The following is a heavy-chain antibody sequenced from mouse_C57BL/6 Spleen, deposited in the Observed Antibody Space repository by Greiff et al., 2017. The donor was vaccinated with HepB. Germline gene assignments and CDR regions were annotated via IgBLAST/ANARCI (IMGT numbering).Heavy chain of an antibody. CDR2: IRNKANGYTT. CDR3: ARPYYYGSSYWYFDV. CDR1: GFTFTDYY. V-gene: IGHV7-3*01. D-gene: IGHD1-1*01. J-gene: IGHJ1*03. Sequence: EVNVVESGGGLVQPGGSLSLSCAASGFTFTDYYMSWVRQPPGKALEWLGFIRNKANGYTTEYSASVKGRFTISRDNSQSILYLQMNALRAEDSATYYCARPYYYGSSYWYFDVWGTGTTVTVSS.